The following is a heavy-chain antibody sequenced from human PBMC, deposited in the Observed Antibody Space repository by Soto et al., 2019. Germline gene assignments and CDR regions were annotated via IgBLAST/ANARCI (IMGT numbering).Heavy chain of an antibody. D-gene: IGHD3-16*01. CDR3: AREVGRGSGSYYLDY. V-gene: IGHV3-74*03. Sequence: EVQLVESGGGLVQPGGSLRLSCAASGFTFSMYWMHWVRQAPGKGLLWVSRINGDGTDTTYADSVKGRFTISRDNAKNTVYLQMNGLRAEDTAVYYCAREVGRGSGSYYLDYWGQETLATVSS. J-gene: IGHJ4*02. CDR1: GFTFSMYW. CDR2: INGDGTDT.